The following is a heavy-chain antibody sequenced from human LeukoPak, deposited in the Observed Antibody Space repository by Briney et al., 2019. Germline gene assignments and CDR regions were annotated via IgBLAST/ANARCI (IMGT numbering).Heavy chain of an antibody. CDR2: ISYDGSNK. J-gene: IGHJ6*02. CDR1: GFTFSSYA. CDR3: ARTQVAGYYYYYGMDV. Sequence: LPGGSLRLSCAASGFTFSSYAMHWVRQAPGKGLEWVAVISYDGSNKYYADSVKGRFTISRDNSKNTLYLQMNSLRAEDTAVYYCARTQVAGYYYYYGMDVWGQGTTVTVSS. V-gene: IGHV3-30-3*01. D-gene: IGHD6-19*01.